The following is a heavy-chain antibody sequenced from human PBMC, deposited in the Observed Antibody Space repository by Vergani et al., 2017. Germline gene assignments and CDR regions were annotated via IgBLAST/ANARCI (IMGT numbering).Heavy chain of an antibody. D-gene: IGHD2-15*01. CDR3: ARAQTPRFGAFDI. Sequence: QVQLVESGGGVVQPGRSLRLSCAASGFTFSSYAMHWVRQAPGKGLEWVAVISYDGSNKYYADSVKGRFTISRDNSKNTLYLQMNSLRAEDTALYYCARAQTPRFGAFDIWGQGTMVTVSS. CDR1: GFTFSSYA. CDR2: ISYDGSNK. J-gene: IGHJ3*02. V-gene: IGHV3-30-3*01.